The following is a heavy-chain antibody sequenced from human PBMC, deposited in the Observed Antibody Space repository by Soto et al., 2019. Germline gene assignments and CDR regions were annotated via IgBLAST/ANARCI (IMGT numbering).Heavy chain of an antibody. D-gene: IGHD2-2*01. Sequence: SETLSLTCTVSGGSISSYYWSWIRQPPGKGLEWIGNIYYSGSTNYNPSLKSRVTISVDTSKNQFSLKVTSVTAADTAVYYCARLHGYCISSSCHGHYAMAVWGQGTTVTVS. V-gene: IGHV4-59*08. J-gene: IGHJ6*02. CDR2: IYYSGST. CDR1: GGSISSYY. CDR3: ARLHGYCISSSCHGHYAMAV.